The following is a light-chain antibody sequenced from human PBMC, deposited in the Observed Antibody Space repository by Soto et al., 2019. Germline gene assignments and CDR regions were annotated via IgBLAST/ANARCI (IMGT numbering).Light chain of an antibody. CDR1: QSVSSNY. CDR3: QQYGSPTWT. V-gene: IGKV3-20*01. CDR2: GAF. J-gene: IGKJ1*01. Sequence: EIVLTQSPGTLSLSPGERATLSCRASQSVSSNYLAWYQQKPGQAPRLLIYGAFKRATGIPDRFSGSGSGTDFTLTISRLEPEDFAVYYCQQYGSPTWTFGQGTKVDIK.